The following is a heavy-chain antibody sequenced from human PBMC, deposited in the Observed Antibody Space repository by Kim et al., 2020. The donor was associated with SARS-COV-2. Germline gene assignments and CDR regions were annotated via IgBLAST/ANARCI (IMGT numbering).Heavy chain of an antibody. CDR3: VAYNCATSGLADH. V-gene: IGHV4-39*01. CDR1: GDSMKISSFY. J-gene: IGHJ5*02. CDR2: INYSGTT. D-gene: IGHD2-2*01. Sequence: SETLSLTCTVSGDSMKISSFYWGWIRQPPGKGLEWIGSINYSGTTYYNPSLKSRVTIFIDTSKNQFALKLTSVTAADTAVYSCVAYNCATSGLADHWGQGTLVTVSS.